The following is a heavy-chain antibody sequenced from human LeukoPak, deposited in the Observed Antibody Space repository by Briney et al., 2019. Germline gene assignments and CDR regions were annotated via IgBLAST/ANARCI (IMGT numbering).Heavy chain of an antibody. J-gene: IGHJ6*02. CDR3: ARGRTYGMDV. CDR2: INHSGST. V-gene: IGHV4-34*01. Sequence: SETLSLTCAVYGGSFSGYYWSWIRQPPGKGLEWIGEINHSGSTNYNPPLKSRVTISVDTSKNQFSLKLSSVTAADTAVYYCARGRTYGMDVWGQGTTVTVSS. CDR1: GGSFSGYY.